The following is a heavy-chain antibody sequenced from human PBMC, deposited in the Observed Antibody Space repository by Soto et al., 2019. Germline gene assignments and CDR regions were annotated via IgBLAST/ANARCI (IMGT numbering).Heavy chain of an antibody. CDR2: ISNGGDST. J-gene: IGHJ5*02. Sequence: GSLRLSCAASGFTFSSHAVSWVRQAPGKGLEWVSTISNGGDSTYYADSVKGRFTISRDNSKNTLYLQMNSLRADDTAVYYCARLPLTDYDGHVNWFDPWGQGTLVTVSS. CDR3: ARLPLTDYDGHVNWFDP. V-gene: IGHV3-23*01. D-gene: IGHD4-17*01. CDR1: GFTFSSHA.